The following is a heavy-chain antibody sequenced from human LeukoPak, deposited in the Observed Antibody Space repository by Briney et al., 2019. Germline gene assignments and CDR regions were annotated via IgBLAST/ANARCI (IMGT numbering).Heavy chain of an antibody. J-gene: IGHJ4*02. Sequence: PSETLSLTCTVSGGSISSYYWSWIRQPPGKGLEWIGYIYYSGSTNYNPSLKSRVTISVGTSKNQFSLKLSSVTAADTAVYYCARETRGVNDYWGQGTLVTVSS. V-gene: IGHV4-59*01. CDR2: IYYSGST. CDR3: ARETRGVNDY. CDR1: GGSISSYY. D-gene: IGHD3-10*01.